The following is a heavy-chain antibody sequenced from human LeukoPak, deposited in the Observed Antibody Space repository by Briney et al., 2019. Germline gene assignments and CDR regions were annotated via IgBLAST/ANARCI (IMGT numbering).Heavy chain of an antibody. CDR3: ARGTGLRYFDWLLNTYYMDV. CDR1: SGSISTSNYY. V-gene: IGHV4-39*07. Sequence: KASETLSLTCTVSSGSISTSNYYWGWVRQPPGKALEWIGNIFYSGSTYYSPSLKSRVTISVDTSKNQFSLKLSSVTAADTAVYYCARGTGLRYFDWLLNTYYMDVWGKGTTVTISS. J-gene: IGHJ6*03. CDR2: IFYSGST. D-gene: IGHD3-9*01.